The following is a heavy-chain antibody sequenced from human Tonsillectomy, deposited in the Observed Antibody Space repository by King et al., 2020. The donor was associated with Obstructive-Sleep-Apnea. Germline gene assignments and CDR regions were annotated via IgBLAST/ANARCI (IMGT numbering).Heavy chain of an antibody. CDR3: TRDNGDYSDY. CDR1: GFTFGDYA. D-gene: IGHD4-17*01. V-gene: IGHV3-49*03. J-gene: IGHJ4*02. Sequence: DVQLVESGGGLVQPGRSLRLSCTASGFTFGDYAMSWFRQAPGKGLEWVGFIRSKTYGGTTEYAASVKGRFSISRADSKSIAYLQMNSLKTEDTAMYYCTRDNGDYSDYWGQGTLVTVSS. CDR2: IRSKTYGGTT.